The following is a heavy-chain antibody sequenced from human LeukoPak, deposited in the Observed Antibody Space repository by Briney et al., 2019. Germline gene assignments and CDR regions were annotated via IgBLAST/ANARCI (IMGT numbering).Heavy chain of an antibody. D-gene: IGHD6-19*01. V-gene: IGHV4-34*01. Sequence: SETLSLTCAVYGGSFSGYYWSWIRQPPGKGLEWIGEINHSGTTNYNPSFKSRVTISADTSKNQFSLNLNSVTAADTAVYYCATGRRGGGFPPQWGQGTLVTVSS. CDR3: ATGRRGGGFPPQ. CDR2: INHSGTT. J-gene: IGHJ4*02. CDR1: GGSFSGYY.